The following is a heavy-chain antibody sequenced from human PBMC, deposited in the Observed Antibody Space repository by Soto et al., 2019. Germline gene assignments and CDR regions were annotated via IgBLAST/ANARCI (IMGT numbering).Heavy chain of an antibody. CDR2: IWSNGRDK. J-gene: IGHJ6*02. CDR3: AKFPYYDFWSGYYIDSVGKLDYYYGMDV. CDR1: GFTFSRYG. Sequence: GWYLRLSCAESGFTFSRYGMHWFRQAPFNVMEWGAFIWSNGRDKKYADSVKGRFTISRDNSEKTLYLQMNSLIAEDTAVYYCAKFPYYDFWSGYYIDSVGKLDYYYGMDVWGQGTTLTDSS. D-gene: IGHD3-3*01. V-gene: IGHV3-30*02.